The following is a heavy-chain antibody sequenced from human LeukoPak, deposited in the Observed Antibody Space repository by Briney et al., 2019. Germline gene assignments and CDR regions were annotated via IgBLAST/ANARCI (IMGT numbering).Heavy chain of an antibody. CDR3: ARGGALYYDFWSGRGAFDAFDI. CDR1: GYSISNAYY. Sequence: SETLSLTCTVSGYSISNAYYWGWIRQPPGKGLEWIGSLYHSGSTYYNPSLKSRVTISVDTSKNQFSLKLSSVTAADTAVYYCARGGALYYDFWSGRGAFDAFDIWGQGTMVTVSS. CDR2: LYHSGST. D-gene: IGHD3-3*01. V-gene: IGHV4-38-2*02. J-gene: IGHJ3*02.